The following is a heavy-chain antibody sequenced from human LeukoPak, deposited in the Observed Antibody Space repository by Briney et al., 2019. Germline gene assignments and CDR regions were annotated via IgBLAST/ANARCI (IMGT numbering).Heavy chain of an antibody. CDR1: GYTFTGYY. CDR3: ARDRNSGSSLDI. CDR2: IYPYSGDT. V-gene: IGHV1-2*02. D-gene: IGHD6-6*01. J-gene: IGHJ3*02. Sequence: GASVKVSCKASGYTFTGYYIHWVRQAPGQGLEWMGWIYPYSGDTNYAQNFQGRVIMTRDTSISTAYMELSSLKSDDTAVYYCARDRNSGSSLDIWGQGTMLTVSS.